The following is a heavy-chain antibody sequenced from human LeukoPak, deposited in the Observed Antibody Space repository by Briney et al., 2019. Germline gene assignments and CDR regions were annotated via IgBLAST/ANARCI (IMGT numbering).Heavy chain of an antibody. J-gene: IGHJ4*02. V-gene: IGHV3-23*01. CDR2: ISGSGGST. CDR3: ARLGGSYSDYFDY. D-gene: IGHD1-26*01. Sequence: GGSLRLSCAASGFTFSSYAMSWVRQAPGKGLEWVSAISGSGGSTYYADSVKGRFTISRDNSKNTLYLQMNSLRAEDTAVYYCARLGGSYSDYFDYWGQGTLVTVSS. CDR1: GFTFSSYA.